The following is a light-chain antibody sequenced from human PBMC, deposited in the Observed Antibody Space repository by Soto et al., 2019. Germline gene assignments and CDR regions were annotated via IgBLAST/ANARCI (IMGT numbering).Light chain of an antibody. CDR3: CSYTSSSNYV. CDR1: SSDFDIYKY. Sequence: QSALTQPASVSGSPGQSITISCTGTSSDFDIYKYVSWYQQHPGKAPKLMIYQVTNRPSGVSNRFSGSTSGNTASLTISGLQAEDEADYYCCSYTSSSNYVFGNGTKLTVL. CDR2: QVT. J-gene: IGLJ1*01. V-gene: IGLV2-14*01.